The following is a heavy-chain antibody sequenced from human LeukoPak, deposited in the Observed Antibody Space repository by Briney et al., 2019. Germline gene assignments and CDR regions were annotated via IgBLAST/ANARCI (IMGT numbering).Heavy chain of an antibody. CDR2: VYHSGST. CDR3: ARDGDYEMDSFYI. D-gene: IGHD4-17*01. J-gene: IGHJ3*02. CDR1: GGSISSSNW. V-gene: IGHV4-4*02. Sequence: SETLSLTRTVSGGSISSSNWWSWVRQPPGKGLEWIGEVYHSGSTNYNPSLESRVTISIDKSKNQFSLKLGSVTAADTAVYYCARDGDYEMDSFYIWGQGTMVTVSS.